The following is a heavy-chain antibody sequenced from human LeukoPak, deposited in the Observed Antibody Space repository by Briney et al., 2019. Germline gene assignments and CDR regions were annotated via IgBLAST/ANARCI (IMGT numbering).Heavy chain of an antibody. V-gene: IGHV1-2*02. Sequence: GASVKVSCKASGYTFTGYYMHWVRQAPGQGLEWMGWINPNSGGTNYAQKFQGRVTMTRDTSISTAYMELSRLRSEDTAVYYCASSSSWHLGWFDPWGQGTLVTVSS. CDR2: INPNSGGT. CDR1: GYTFTGYY. CDR3: ASSSSWHLGWFDP. D-gene: IGHD6-13*01. J-gene: IGHJ5*02.